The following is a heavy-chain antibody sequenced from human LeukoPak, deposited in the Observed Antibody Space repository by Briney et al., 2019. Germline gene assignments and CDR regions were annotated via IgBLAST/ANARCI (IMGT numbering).Heavy chain of an antibody. CDR1: GYTFTSYD. V-gene: IGHV1-8*01. D-gene: IGHD2-2*01. J-gene: IGHJ6*02. CDR3: ARSEGGGYCSSTSCFLVTSYGMDV. Sequence: ASVKVSCTASGYTFTSYDINWVRQATGQGLEWMGWMNPNSGNTGYAQKFQGRVTMTRNPSISTAYMELSSLRSEDTAVYYCARSEGGGYCSSTSCFLVTSYGMDVWGQGTTVTVSS. CDR2: MNPNSGNT.